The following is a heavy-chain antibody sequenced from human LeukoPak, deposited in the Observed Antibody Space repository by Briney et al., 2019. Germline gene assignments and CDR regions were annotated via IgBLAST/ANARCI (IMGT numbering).Heavy chain of an antibody. J-gene: IGHJ3*02. Sequence: ASVKVSCKASGYTFTSYGISWVRQAPGQGLEWMGWISAYNGNTNYAQKLQGRVTMTTDTSTSTAYMELRSLRSDDTAVYYCARDGLTIFGVVRQAFDIWGQGTMVTVSS. CDR3: ARDGLTIFGVVRQAFDI. CDR2: ISAYNGNT. CDR1: GYTFTSYG. V-gene: IGHV1-18*01. D-gene: IGHD3-3*01.